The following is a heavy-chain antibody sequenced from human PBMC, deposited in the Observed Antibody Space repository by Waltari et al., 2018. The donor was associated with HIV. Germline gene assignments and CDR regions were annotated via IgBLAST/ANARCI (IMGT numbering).Heavy chain of an antibody. J-gene: IGHJ4*02. V-gene: IGHV1-46*01. CDR2: INPRGVST. CDR3: ARERPRKYSSSSAFDY. D-gene: IGHD6-6*01. CDR1: GYTFTSYY. Sequence: QVQLVQSGAEVKKPGASVKVSCKASGYTFTSYYMHWVRKAPGQGLEWMGIINPRGVSTSDAQKFQGRVTMTRDTSTNTVYMELSSLRSEDTAVYYCARERPRKYSSSSAFDYWGQGTLVTVSS.